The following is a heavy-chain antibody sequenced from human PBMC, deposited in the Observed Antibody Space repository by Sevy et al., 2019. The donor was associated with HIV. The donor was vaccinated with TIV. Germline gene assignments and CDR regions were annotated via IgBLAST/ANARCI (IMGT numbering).Heavy chain of an antibody. CDR1: GFTFSSYW. CDR3: ARDLGWIQLWADAFDI. V-gene: IGHV3-7*01. Sequence: GGSLRLSCAASGFTFSSYWMSWVRQAPGKGLEWVANIKQDGSEKYCVDSVKGRFTISRDNAKNSLHLQMNSLRAEDTAVYYCARDLGWIQLWADAFDIWGQGTMVTVS. J-gene: IGHJ3*02. D-gene: IGHD5-18*01. CDR2: IKQDGSEK.